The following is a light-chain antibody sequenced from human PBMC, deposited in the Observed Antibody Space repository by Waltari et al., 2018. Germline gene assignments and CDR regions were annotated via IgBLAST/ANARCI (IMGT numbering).Light chain of an antibody. J-gene: IGKJ1*01. CDR1: RSCNNF. CDR2: DAS. V-gene: IGKV3-11*01. Sequence: EIVMTQSPATLSLSPGDTATLSCRASRSCNNFLVWYQQKPGQAPRLVIYDASYRASGIPARFSGSGSGTDFTLTISSLEPEDFAVYYCQHRANRPPWTFGQGTKVE. CDR3: QHRANRPPWT.